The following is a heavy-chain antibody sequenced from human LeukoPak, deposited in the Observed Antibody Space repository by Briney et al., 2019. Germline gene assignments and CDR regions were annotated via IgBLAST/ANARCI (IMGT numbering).Heavy chain of an antibody. V-gene: IGHV3-21*01. CDR2: ISSSGSYI. Sequence: GGSLRLSCAASGFTFSSYSMNWVRQAPGKGLEWVSSISSSGSYIYYADSVKGRFTISRDNAKNSLYLQMTSLRAEDTAVYYCARDGSHYDFWSGYYKGGYYFDYWGQGTLVTVSS. CDR3: ARDGSHYDFWSGYYKGGYYFDY. D-gene: IGHD3-3*01. CDR1: GFTFSSYS. J-gene: IGHJ4*02.